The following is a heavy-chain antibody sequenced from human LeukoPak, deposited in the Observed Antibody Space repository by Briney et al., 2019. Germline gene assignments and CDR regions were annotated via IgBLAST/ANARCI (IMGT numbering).Heavy chain of an antibody. CDR3: AKVLKQWLVRHAFDI. Sequence: PGGSLRLSCAASGFIVSSNYMSWVRQAPGKGLEWVSVIQSGGSTYYADSVKGRFTISRDNSKNTLYLQMNSLRAEDTAVYYCAKVLKQWLVRHAFDIWGQGTMVTVSS. CDR2: IQSGGST. D-gene: IGHD6-19*01. V-gene: IGHV3-53*01. CDR1: GFIVSSNY. J-gene: IGHJ3*02.